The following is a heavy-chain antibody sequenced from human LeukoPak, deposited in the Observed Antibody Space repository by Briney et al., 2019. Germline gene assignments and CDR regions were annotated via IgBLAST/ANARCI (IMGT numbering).Heavy chain of an antibody. Sequence: ASVKVSCKASGYTFSGYYMNWVRQAPGQGLEWMGWVNPNSGATNYAQKFQGRVTMTRDTSISTAYLELTSLRSDDTAVYYCAKPRAGDKDAFDIWGQGTMVIVSS. CDR2: VNPNSGAT. CDR1: GYTFSGYY. V-gene: IGHV1-2*02. J-gene: IGHJ3*02. CDR3: AKPRAGDKDAFDI. D-gene: IGHD2-21*02.